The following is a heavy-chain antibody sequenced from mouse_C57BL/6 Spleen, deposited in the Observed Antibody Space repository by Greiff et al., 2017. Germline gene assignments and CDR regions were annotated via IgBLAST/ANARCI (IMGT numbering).Heavy chain of an antibody. J-gene: IGHJ2*01. Sequence: QVQLQQSGAELVKPGASVKLSCKASGYTFTSYWMQWLKQRPGQGLEWIGEIDPSDSYTKYNQKFKGKATLTVNTSSSTAYMQLSSMTSEDSAVYYCARDHYYGSSSYFDYWGQGTTLTVSS. CDR1: GYTFTSYW. CDR3: ARDHYYGSSSYFDY. CDR2: IDPSDSYT. D-gene: IGHD1-1*01. V-gene: IGHV1-50*01.